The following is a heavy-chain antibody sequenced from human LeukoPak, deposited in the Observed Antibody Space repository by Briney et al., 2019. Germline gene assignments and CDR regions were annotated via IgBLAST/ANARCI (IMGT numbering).Heavy chain of an antibody. CDR2: IYYSGST. Sequence: SETLSLTCTVSGGSISSYYWSWIRQPPGKGLEWIGYIYYSGSTNYNPSLRSRVTILVDTSKNQFSLKLSSVTAADTAVYYCARVSMIRGFDYWGQGTLVTVPS. V-gene: IGHV4-59*01. D-gene: IGHD3-22*01. CDR3: ARVSMIRGFDY. J-gene: IGHJ4*02. CDR1: GGSISSYY.